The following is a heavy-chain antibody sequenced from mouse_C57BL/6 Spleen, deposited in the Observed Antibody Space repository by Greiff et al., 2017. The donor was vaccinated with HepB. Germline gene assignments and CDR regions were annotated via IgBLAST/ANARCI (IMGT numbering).Heavy chain of an antibody. Sequence: QVQLQQSGAELVMPGASVKLSCKASGYTFTSYWMHWVKQRPGQGLEWIGEIDPSDSYTNYNQKFKGKSTLTVDKSSSTAYMQLSSLTSEDSAVYYCASSSDYGSREWYFDVWGTGTTVTVSS. CDR3: ASSSDYGSREWYFDV. CDR1: GYTFTSYW. CDR2: IDPSDSYT. J-gene: IGHJ1*03. V-gene: IGHV1-69*01. D-gene: IGHD1-1*01.